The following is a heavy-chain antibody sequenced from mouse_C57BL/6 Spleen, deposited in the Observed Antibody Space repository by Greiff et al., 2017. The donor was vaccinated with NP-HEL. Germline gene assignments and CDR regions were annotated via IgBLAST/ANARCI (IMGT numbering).Heavy chain of an antibody. J-gene: IGHJ4*01. Sequence: VQLQQSGAELVRPGASVTLSCKASGYTFTDYEMHWVKQTPVHGLEWIGAIDPETGGTAYNQKFKGKAILTADKSSSPAYMELRSLTSEDCAVYYCTRKGFTIYAMDYWGQGTSVTVAA. CDR1: GYTFTDYE. V-gene: IGHV1-15*01. CDR2: IDPETGGT. CDR3: TRKGFTIYAMDY. D-gene: IGHD2-12*01.